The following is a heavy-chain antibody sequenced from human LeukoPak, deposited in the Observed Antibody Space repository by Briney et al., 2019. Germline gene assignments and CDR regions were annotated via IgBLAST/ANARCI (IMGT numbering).Heavy chain of an antibody. CDR1: GFTFSSYW. CDR2: IKQDGSEK. V-gene: IGHV3-7*01. J-gene: IGHJ4*02. Sequence: PGGSLRLSCAAPGFTFSSYWMSWVRQAPGKGLEWVANIKQDGSEKYYVDSVKGRFTISRDNAKNSLYLQMNSLRAEDTAVYYCARDPGYCSGGSCYRSYDYWGQGTLVTVSS. D-gene: IGHD2-15*01. CDR3: ARDPGYCSGGSCYRSYDY.